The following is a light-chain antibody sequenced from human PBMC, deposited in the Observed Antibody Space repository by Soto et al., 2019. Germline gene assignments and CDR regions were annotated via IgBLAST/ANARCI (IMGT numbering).Light chain of an antibody. J-gene: IGLJ3*02. CDR2: EVS. CDR1: SSDVGIYNY. Sequence: QSALTQPASVSGSPGQSITISCTGTSSDVGIYNYVSWYQQHPGKAPKLMIYEVSKRPSGVSNRFSGSKSGSTASLSISGLQAEEEADYYCSSFTTSSIWVFGGGTKLTVL. V-gene: IGLV2-14*01. CDR3: SSFTTSSIWV.